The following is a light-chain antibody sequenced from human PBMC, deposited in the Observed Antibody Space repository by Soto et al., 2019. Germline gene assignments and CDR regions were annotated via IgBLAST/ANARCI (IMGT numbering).Light chain of an antibody. Sequence: DIQMTQSPSSLSASVGDRVTITCRARQTIDNNLNWYQQKPGKAPRLLIYVAFSLQSGVPSRFSGSGSGTDFTLTISRLQPDDFATYFCQQSFSIPYTFGHGTLLEIK. J-gene: IGKJ2*01. V-gene: IGKV1-39*01. CDR2: VAF. CDR3: QQSFSIPYT. CDR1: QTIDNN.